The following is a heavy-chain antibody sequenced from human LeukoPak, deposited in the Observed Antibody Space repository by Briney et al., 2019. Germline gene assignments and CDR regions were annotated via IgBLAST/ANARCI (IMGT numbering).Heavy chain of an antibody. Sequence: GGSLRLSCAASGFSFNIYAMSWVRQAPGKGLEWVSSITSSGDVTFYADSVKDRFTISRDNSKNTLYLQMSRLRAEDTAVYYCAKDRPNYHESNGHYYRPTGDSWGQGTLVTVSS. D-gene: IGHD3-22*01. V-gene: IGHV3-23*01. CDR1: GFSFNIYA. CDR3: AKDRPNYHESNGHYYRPTGDS. J-gene: IGHJ5*01. CDR2: ITSSGDVT.